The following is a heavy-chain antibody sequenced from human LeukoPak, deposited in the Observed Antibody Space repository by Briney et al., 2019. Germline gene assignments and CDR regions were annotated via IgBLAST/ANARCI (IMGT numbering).Heavy chain of an antibody. CDR2: LSGTGGNT. J-gene: IGHJ4*02. D-gene: IGHD2-21*02. Sequence: GGSLRLSCAASAFTFSSYAMAWVRQAPGKGLEWVSTLSGTGGNTYYADSVRGRFTISRDNSKNTLYLQMNSLRAEDTAVYYCAKAWALTYLGGVDSWGQGTLVTVSS. CDR3: AKAWALTYLGGVDS. CDR1: AFTFSSYA. V-gene: IGHV3-23*01.